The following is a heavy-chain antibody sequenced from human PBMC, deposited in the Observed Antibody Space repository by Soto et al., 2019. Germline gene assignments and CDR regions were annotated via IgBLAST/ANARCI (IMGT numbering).Heavy chain of an antibody. CDR3: ARVVPGAEAWFGP. CDR1: CYTFSNYG. D-gene: IGHD2-2*01. V-gene: IGHV1-18*01. Sequence: SVKVSFKSSCYTFSNYGITWVRQAPGQPLEWLGWISLYSDGTNYAQKFQGRVSMTTDTSTTTAYMELRSLRSDDTAVYYCARVVPGAEAWFGPWGQGTLVTVSS. CDR2: ISLYSDGT. J-gene: IGHJ5*02.